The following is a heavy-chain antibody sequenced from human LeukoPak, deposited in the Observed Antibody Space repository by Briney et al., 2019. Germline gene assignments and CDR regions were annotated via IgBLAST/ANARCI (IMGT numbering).Heavy chain of an antibody. CDR2: TYYRSSWYN. CDR1: GDSVSSNSAA. V-gene: IGHV6-1*01. D-gene: IGHD1-26*01. J-gene: IGHJ4*02. Sequence: SQTLSPTCAISGDSVSSNSAAWNWIRQSPSRGLEWLGRTYYRSSWYNDYTLSLRGRITVDPDTSKNQFSLQLNSVSPEDTAVYYCARQGRSGASYSGLDSWGQGTLVTVSS. CDR3: ARQGRSGASYSGLDS.